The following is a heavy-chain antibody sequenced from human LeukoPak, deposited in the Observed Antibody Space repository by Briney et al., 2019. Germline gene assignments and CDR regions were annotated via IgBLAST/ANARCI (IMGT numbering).Heavy chain of an antibody. V-gene: IGHV4-34*01. CDR1: GGSFSGYY. Sequence: TSETLSLTCAVYGGSFSGYYWSWIRQPPGKGLEWIGEINHSGSTNYNPSLKSRVTISVDTSKNQFSLKLSSVTAADTAVYYCALELRGFDAFDIWGQGTMVTVSS. CDR2: INHSGST. J-gene: IGHJ3*02. D-gene: IGHD1-7*01. CDR3: ALELRGFDAFDI.